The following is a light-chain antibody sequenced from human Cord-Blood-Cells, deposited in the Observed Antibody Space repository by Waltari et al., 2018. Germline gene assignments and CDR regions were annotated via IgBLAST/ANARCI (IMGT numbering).Light chain of an antibody. CDR3: SSYTSSSTLV. CDR2: DVS. J-gene: IGLJ3*02. Sequence: QSALTTPASVSGSPGQSITISCTGTSSDVGGYNYVFCYQQHPGKAPKLMIYDVSNRPSGVSNRFSGSKSVNTASLTISGLQAEDEADYYCSSYTSSSTLVFGGGTKLTVL. V-gene: IGLV2-14*03. CDR1: SSDVGGYNY.